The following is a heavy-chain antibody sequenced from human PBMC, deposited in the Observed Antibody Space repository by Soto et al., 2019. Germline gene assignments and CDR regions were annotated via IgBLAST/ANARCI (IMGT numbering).Heavy chain of an antibody. CDR2: IKQDGREK. CDR1: GFSFSSYW. Sequence: EVQLVESGGGLIQPGGSLRLSCAASGFSFSSYWMTWVRQAPGKGLEWVANIKQDGREKYYVASVKGRFTISRDNDKNLLYLQMDSLTPDDTAVYYCAEDAGRNGAYNGWLDPWGQGTLVTVSS. CDR3: AEDAGRNGAYNGWLDP. V-gene: IGHV3-7*03. D-gene: IGHD3-16*01. J-gene: IGHJ5*02.